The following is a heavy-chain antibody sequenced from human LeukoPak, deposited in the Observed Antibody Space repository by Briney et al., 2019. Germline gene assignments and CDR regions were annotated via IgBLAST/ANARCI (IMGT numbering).Heavy chain of an antibody. Sequence: GRSLRLSCAASRFTFRNYAMHWVRQAPGKGLEWVAFISSDGTNKDYADSVKGRFSISRDNSKNTLYLQMNRLRADDTAVCYCARDRSQEFDPWGQGTLVTVSS. J-gene: IGHJ5*02. CDR3: ARDRSQEFDP. V-gene: IGHV3-30*04. D-gene: IGHD3-10*01. CDR2: ISSDGTNK. CDR1: RFTFRNYA.